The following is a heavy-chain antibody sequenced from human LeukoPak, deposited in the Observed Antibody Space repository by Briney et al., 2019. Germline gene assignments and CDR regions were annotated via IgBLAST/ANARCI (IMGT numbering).Heavy chain of an antibody. CDR2: ISGSGGST. CDR3: AKEFGDFWSGYYPIDY. Sequence: GGSLRLSCAASGFTFSSYAMSWVRQAPGKGLEWVSAISGSGGSTYYADSVKGRFTISRDNSKNTLYLQMNSLRAEDTAVYYCAKEFGDFWSGYYPIDYWGLGTLVTVSS. CDR1: GFTFSSYA. D-gene: IGHD3-3*01. V-gene: IGHV3-23*01. J-gene: IGHJ4*02.